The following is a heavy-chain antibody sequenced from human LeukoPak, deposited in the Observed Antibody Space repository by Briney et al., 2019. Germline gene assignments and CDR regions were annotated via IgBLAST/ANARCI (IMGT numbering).Heavy chain of an antibody. D-gene: IGHD3-3*01. CDR1: GFTFSSYS. CDR3: ARARARTVFGVVNHGPFQH. CDR2: ISSSSSTI. Sequence: GSLRLSCAASGFTFSSYSMNWVRQAPGKGLEWVSYISSSSSTIYYADSVKGRFTISRDNAKNSLYLQMNSLRAEDTAVYYCARARARTVFGVVNHGPFQHWGQGTLVTVSS. J-gene: IGHJ1*01. V-gene: IGHV3-48*01.